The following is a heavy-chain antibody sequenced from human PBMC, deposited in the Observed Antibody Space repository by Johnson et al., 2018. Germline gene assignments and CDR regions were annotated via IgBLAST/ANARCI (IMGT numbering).Heavy chain of an antibody. CDR1: GFTFSSYG. D-gene: IGHD6-19*01. J-gene: IGHJ3*02. CDR3: AKDQGGGWEAGAFDI. V-gene: IGHV3-30*18. Sequence: QVQLVQSGGGVVQPGRSLRLSCAASGFTFSSYGMHWVRQAPGKGLEWVAVISYDGSNKYYADSVKGRFTISRDNSRNTLYLQMNSLRTEDTAVYFCAKDQGGGWEAGAFDIGGQGTMVTVSS. CDR2: ISYDGSNK.